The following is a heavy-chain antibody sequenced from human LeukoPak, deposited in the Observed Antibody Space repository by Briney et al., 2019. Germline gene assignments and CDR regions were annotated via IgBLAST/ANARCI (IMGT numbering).Heavy chain of an antibody. CDR2: IYYSGNT. D-gene: IGHD3/OR15-3a*01. CDR1: GVPISSSNSY. Sequence: PSETLSLTCTVSGVPISSSNSYWGWIRQPPGKGLEWIGSIYYSGNTYYNASLKSQVSISIDTSKNQFSLRLTSVTAADTAVYYCVRQTGSGLFILPGGQGTLVTVSS. V-gene: IGHV4-39*01. CDR3: VRQTGSGLFILP. J-gene: IGHJ4*02.